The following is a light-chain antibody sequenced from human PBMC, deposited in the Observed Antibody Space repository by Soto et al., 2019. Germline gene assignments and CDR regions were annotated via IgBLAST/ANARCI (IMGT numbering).Light chain of an antibody. CDR1: GSDIGGYNH. J-gene: IGLJ1*01. V-gene: IGLV2-14*01. CDR2: EVS. Sequence: QSALAQPPSASGSPGQSVTISCTGSGSDIGGYNHVSWYQHHPGKAPKLMIYEVSNRPSGVSNRFSGSKSGYTASLTISGLQAEDEADYYCNSHTSSGFRVFGTGTKLTVL. CDR3: NSHTSSGFRV.